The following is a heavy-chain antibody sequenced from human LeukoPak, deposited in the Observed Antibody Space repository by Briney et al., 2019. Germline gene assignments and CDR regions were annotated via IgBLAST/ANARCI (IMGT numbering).Heavy chain of an antibody. J-gene: IGHJ4*02. V-gene: IGHV4-61*02. D-gene: IGHD1-26*01. CDR2: IYTSGST. CDR3: AREEALGSGSFDY. Sequence: SQTLSLTCTVSGGSISSGSYYWSWTRQPAGKGLEWIGRIYTSGSTNYNPSLKSRVTISVDTSKNQFSLKLGSVTAADTAVYYCAREEALGSGSFDYWGQGTLVTVSS. CDR1: GGSISSGSYY.